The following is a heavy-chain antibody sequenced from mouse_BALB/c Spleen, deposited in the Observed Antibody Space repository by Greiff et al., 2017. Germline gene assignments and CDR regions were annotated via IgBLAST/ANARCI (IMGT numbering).Heavy chain of an antibody. J-gene: IGHJ4*01. CDR2: ISSGGSYT. CDR1: GFTFSSYA. D-gene: IGHD5-1*01. V-gene: IGHV5-9-3*01. CDR3: ARHAEYGAMDY. Sequence: EVKLVESGGGLVKPGGSLKLSCAASGFTFSSYAMSWVRQTPEKRLEWVATISSGGSYTYYPDSVKGRFTISRDNAKNTLYLQMSSLRSEDTAMYYCARHAEYGAMDYWGQGTSVTVSS.